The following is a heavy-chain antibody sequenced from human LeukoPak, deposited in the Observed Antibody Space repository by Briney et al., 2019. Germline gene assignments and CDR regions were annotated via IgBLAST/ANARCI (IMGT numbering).Heavy chain of an antibody. D-gene: IGHD2-2*01. Sequence: GGSLRLSCAASGFTVSSNYMSWVRQAPGKGLEWVSVIYSGGSTYYADSVEGRFTISRDNSKNTLYLQMNSLRAEDTAVYYCARSSLYCSSTSCYGYYGMDVWGKGTTVTVSS. CDR3: ARSSLYCSSTSCYGYYGMDV. V-gene: IGHV3-53*01. CDR2: IYSGGST. CDR1: GFTVSSNY. J-gene: IGHJ6*04.